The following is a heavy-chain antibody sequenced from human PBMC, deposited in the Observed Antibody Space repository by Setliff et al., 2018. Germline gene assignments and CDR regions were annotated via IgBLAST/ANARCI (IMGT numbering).Heavy chain of an antibody. J-gene: IGHJ5*02. V-gene: IGHV1-69*13. Sequence: SVKVSCKAFGGTFSNSAINWVRQAPGQGLEWMGGIIPIRGAADYAQKFQGKVIITADGSTSTAYMELTSLRSDDAAVYYCARDGISWLMWFDPWGQGTLVTVSS. D-gene: IGHD3-16*01. CDR2: IIPIRGAA. CDR1: GGTFSNSA. CDR3: ARDGISWLMWFDP.